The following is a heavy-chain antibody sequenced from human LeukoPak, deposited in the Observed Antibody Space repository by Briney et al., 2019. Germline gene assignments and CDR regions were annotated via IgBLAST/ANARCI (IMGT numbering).Heavy chain of an antibody. CDR3: ARDHAAFDI. J-gene: IGHJ3*02. Sequence: GGSLRRSCAASGFTFSSYAMHWVRQAPGKGLEWVAVISYDGSNKYYADPVKGRFTISRDNSKNTLYLQMNSLRAEDTAVYYCARDHAAFDIWGQGTMVTVSS. CDR2: ISYDGSNK. V-gene: IGHV3-30-3*01. CDR1: GFTFSSYA.